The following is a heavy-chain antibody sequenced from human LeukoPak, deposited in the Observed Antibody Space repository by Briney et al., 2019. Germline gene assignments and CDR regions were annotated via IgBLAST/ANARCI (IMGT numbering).Heavy chain of an antibody. CDR3: AKGRIAYYDSSDAFDI. V-gene: IGHV3-23*01. CDR1: GFTFSNFG. CDR2: ISGSGGSS. J-gene: IGHJ3*02. Sequence: GGSLRLSSAASGFTFSNFGMIWVRQAPGKGLEWGSGISGSGGSSYLADSVKGRFIISRDNSKNTLYLQMNSLRAEDTAVYYCAKGRIAYYDSSDAFDIWGQGTMVTVSS. D-gene: IGHD3-22*01.